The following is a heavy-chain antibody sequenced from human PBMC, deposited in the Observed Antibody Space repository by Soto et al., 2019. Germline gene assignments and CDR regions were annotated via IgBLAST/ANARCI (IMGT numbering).Heavy chain of an antibody. D-gene: IGHD3-3*01. Sequence: SETLSLTCTVSGGSINSYYWTWIRQPAGKGLEWIGRIYSSGSTKDNPSLQSRVHMSQDTSKKQLSLRFTSVPAADTAFYSGAGGQVFSAWLAPWGQGTWVTVSS. J-gene: IGHJ5*02. CDR3: AGGQVFSAWLAP. CDR2: IYSSGST. CDR1: GGSINSYY. V-gene: IGHV4-4*07.